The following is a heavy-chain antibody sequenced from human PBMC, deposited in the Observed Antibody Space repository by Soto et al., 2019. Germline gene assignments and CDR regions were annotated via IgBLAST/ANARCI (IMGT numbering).Heavy chain of an antibody. J-gene: IGHJ4*02. CDR2: ISAYNGNT. CDR1: GYTFTSYG. D-gene: IGHD4-17*01. Sequence: ASVKVSCKASGYTFTSYGISWVRQAPGQGLEWMGWISAYNGNTNYAQKLQGRVTMTTDTSTSTAYMELRSLRSDDTAVYYCASARRSVTTAVLYYFDYWGQGTLATVSS. CDR3: ASARRSVTTAVLYYFDY. V-gene: IGHV1-18*04.